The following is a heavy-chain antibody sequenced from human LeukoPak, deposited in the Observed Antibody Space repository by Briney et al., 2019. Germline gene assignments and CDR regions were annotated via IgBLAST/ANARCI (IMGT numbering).Heavy chain of an antibody. CDR3: ARGSEYYDFWSGYLEQYFQH. D-gene: IGHD3-3*01. J-gene: IGHJ1*01. CDR2: IDHSGST. Sequence: SETLSLTCAVYDGSYSGYYWSWIRQPPGKGLEWIGEIDHSGSTNYNPSLKSQVTVSVDTSKNQFSLKLSSVTAADTAVYYCARGSEYYDFWSGYLEQYFQHWGQGTLVTVSS. CDR1: DGSYSGYY. V-gene: IGHV4-34*01.